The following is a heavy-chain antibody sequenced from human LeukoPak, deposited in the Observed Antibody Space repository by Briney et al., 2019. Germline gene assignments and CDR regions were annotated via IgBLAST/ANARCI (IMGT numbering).Heavy chain of an antibody. Sequence: ASVKVSCKASGYTFTTYGISWVRQAPGQGLEWMGWISAYNGNTNYAQKLQGRVTMTTDTSTSTAYMELRSLRSDDTAVYYCARWTIISLSYYYDSSGLGYWGQGTLVTVSS. CDR3: ARWTIISLSYYYDSSGLGY. CDR1: GYTFTTYG. V-gene: IGHV1-18*01. CDR2: ISAYNGNT. J-gene: IGHJ4*02. D-gene: IGHD3-22*01.